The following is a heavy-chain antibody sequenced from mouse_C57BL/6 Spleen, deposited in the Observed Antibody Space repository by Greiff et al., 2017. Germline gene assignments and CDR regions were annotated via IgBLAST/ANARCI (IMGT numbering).Heavy chain of an antibody. CDR2: IDPAYGNP. D-gene: IGHD1-1*01. CDR3: ARDGLITTVVGGAMDY. Sequence: VQLQQSVAELVRPGASVKLSCTASGFNIKNTYMHWVKQRPEQGLEWIGRIDPAYGNPKSAPQFPGKATITADTSSNTAYLQLSSLASEDTAIYYCARDGLITTVVGGAMDYWGQGTSVTVSA. CDR1: GFNIKNTY. J-gene: IGHJ4*01. V-gene: IGHV14-3*01.